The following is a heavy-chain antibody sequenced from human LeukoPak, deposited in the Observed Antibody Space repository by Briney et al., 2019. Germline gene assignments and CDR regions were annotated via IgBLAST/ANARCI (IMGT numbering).Heavy chain of an antibody. D-gene: IGHD3-3*01. V-gene: IGHV3-23*01. CDR2: ISGSGGST. J-gene: IGHJ4*02. CDR3: AKLFVRGAYYDIWSAGLHDHFFNY. Sequence: GGSLRLSCAASGFTFSSYAMSWVRQAPGKGLEWVSAISGSGGSTYYADSVKGRFTISRDNSKNTLYLQMNSLRAEDTAVYYCAKLFVRGAYYDIWSAGLHDHFFNYWGQGTLVTVSS. CDR1: GFTFSSYA.